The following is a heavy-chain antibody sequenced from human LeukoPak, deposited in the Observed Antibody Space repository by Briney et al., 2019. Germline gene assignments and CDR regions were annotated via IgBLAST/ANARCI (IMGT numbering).Heavy chain of an antibody. V-gene: IGHV4-34*01. CDR1: GGSFSGYY. D-gene: IGHD3-22*01. CDR3: AREGGENYDSSGYIDS. J-gene: IGHJ4*02. CDR2: IYHSGST. Sequence: SETLSLTCAVYGGSFSGYYWSWIRQPPGKGLEWIGSIYHSGSTYYNPSLNSRLTISVDTSKNQFSLKLRSVTAADTAVYYCAREGGENYDSSGYIDSWGQGTLVTVSS.